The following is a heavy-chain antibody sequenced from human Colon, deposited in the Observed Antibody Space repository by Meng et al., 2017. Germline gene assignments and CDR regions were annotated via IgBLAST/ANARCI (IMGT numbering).Heavy chain of an antibody. J-gene: IGHJ4*02. V-gene: IGHV4-61*01. Sequence: QGQLQEPGPGRVRPSETLSLTCNVSGGSVSSASYYWSWIRQPPGKGLEWIGLIHYSGSRNYNPSLKSRVTMSVDTSKNQVSLRLTSVTAADTAVYYCARFYGSGTFEVHDYWGQGTLVTVSS. CDR1: GGSVSSASYY. CDR2: IHYSGSR. D-gene: IGHD3-10*01. CDR3: ARFYGSGTFEVHDY.